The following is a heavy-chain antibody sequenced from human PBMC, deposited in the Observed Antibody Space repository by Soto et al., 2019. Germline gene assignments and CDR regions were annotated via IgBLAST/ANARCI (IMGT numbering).Heavy chain of an antibody. CDR2: ISSSSSTI. J-gene: IGHJ6*02. V-gene: IGHV3-48*04. CDR3: ARGAEVDPGRIWNDYYYGMDV. D-gene: IGHD1-1*01. Sequence: GGSLRLSCAASGFTFSSYSMNWVRQAPGKGLEWVSYISSSSSTIYYADSVKGRFTISRDNAKNSLYLQMNSLRAEDTAVYYCARGAEVDPGRIWNDYYYGMDVWGQGTTVTVSS. CDR1: GFTFSSYS.